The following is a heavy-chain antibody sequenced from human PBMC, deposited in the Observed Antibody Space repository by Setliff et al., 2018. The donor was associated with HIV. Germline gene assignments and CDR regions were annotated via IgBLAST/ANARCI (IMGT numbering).Heavy chain of an antibody. Sequence: PGGSLRLSCAASGFTFSGAEIHWVRQVSGKGLEWVGRIRSKADKYATDYGASAKGRFIISRDDSKKTAYLQMNTLRAEDTAMYYCLLPCTSGWHNWADPWGQGTLVTVSS. D-gene: IGHD6-19*01. CDR3: LLPCTSGWHNWADP. V-gene: IGHV3-73*01. J-gene: IGHJ5*02. CDR1: GFTFSGAE. CDR2: IRSKADKYAT.